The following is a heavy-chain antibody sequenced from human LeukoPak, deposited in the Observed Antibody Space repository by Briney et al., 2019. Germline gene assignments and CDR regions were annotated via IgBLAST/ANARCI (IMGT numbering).Heavy chain of an antibody. J-gene: IGHJ4*02. V-gene: IGHV3-48*02. Sequence: PGGSLRLSCAASGFSFSSYSMNWVRQAPGKGLEWGSYIRSSSSTIYYADSVKGRFTISRDNAKNSLYLQMNSLRDEDTAVYYCARAGSHYYGSGSGFYFDYWGQGTLVTVSS. CDR1: GFSFSSYS. D-gene: IGHD3-10*01. CDR2: IRSSSSTI. CDR3: ARAGSHYYGSGSGFYFDY.